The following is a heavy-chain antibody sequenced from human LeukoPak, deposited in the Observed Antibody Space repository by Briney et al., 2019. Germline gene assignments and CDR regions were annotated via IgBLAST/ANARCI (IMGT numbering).Heavy chain of an antibody. CDR1: GGSISSGGYS. Sequence: SETLSLTCAVSGGSISSGGYSWSWIRQPPGKGLEWIGYIYHSGSTYYNPSLKSRVTISVDRSKNQFSLKLSSVTAADTAVYYCARGTVLTTIPFDYWGQGTLVTVSS. CDR3: ARGTVLTTIPFDY. CDR2: IYHSGST. D-gene: IGHD2-21*02. V-gene: IGHV4-30-2*01. J-gene: IGHJ4*02.